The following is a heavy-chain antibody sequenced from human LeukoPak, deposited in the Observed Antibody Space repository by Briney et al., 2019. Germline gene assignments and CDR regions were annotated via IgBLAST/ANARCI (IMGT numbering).Heavy chain of an antibody. V-gene: IGHV4-59*04. J-gene: IGHJ5*02. CDR2: IYHSGST. CDR3: VGFWSGS. D-gene: IGHD3-3*01. CDR1: GGSISSYY. Sequence: PSETLSLTCTVSGGSISSYYWSWIRQPPGKGLEWIGYIYHSGSTYYNPSLKSRVTISVDRSKNQFSLKLSSVTAADTAVYYCVGFWSGSWGQGTLVTVSS.